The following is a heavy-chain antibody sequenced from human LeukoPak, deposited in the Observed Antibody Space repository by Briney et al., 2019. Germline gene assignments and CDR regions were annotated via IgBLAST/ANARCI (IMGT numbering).Heavy chain of an antibody. D-gene: IGHD1-26*01. CDR3: ARPYSGSYG. Sequence: GGSLRLSCAASEFTFSSYWMHWVRQAPGKGLVWVSRIKGDGSSTTYADSVKGRFTISRDNAKNTLYLQMNSLTAEDTAVYYCARPYSGSYGWGQGTLVTVSS. J-gene: IGHJ4*02. V-gene: IGHV3-74*01. CDR2: IKGDGSST. CDR1: EFTFSSYW.